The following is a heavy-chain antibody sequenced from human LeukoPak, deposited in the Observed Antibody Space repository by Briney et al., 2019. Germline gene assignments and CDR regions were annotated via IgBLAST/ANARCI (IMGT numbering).Heavy chain of an antibody. Sequence: GGSLRLSCAASGFTLSSYDMTWVRQAPGKGLEWVSGISGTGGSTYYADSVKGRFTISRDNSKNTLYLQMNSLRAEDTAVYYCAKAPRSLSRIMITFGGGRNWFDPWGQGTLVTVSS. J-gene: IGHJ5*02. V-gene: IGHV3-23*01. CDR1: GFTLSSYD. D-gene: IGHD3-16*01. CDR2: ISGTGGST. CDR3: AKAPRSLSRIMITFGGGRNWFDP.